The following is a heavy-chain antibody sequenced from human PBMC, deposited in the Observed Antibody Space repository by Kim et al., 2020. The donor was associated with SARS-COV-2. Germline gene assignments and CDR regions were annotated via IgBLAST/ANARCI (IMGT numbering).Heavy chain of an antibody. CDR3: AKPQTVAVAGNFDY. CDR2: ISGSGGNT. J-gene: IGHJ4*02. CDR1: GFTFSDYV. Sequence: GGSLRLSCAASGFTFSDYVMSWVRQTPGKGLEWVSAISGSGGNTYYADSVKGRFTMSRDNSKNTLYLQMNSLRAEDTAVYYCAKPQTVAVAGNFDYWGQGTLFTVSS. D-gene: IGHD6-19*01. V-gene: IGHV3-23*01.